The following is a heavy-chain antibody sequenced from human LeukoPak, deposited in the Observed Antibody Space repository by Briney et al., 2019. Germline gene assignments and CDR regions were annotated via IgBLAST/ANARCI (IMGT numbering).Heavy chain of an antibody. V-gene: IGHV3-23*01. D-gene: IGHD3-16*01. CDR2: ISGSGGST. CDR1: GFTFSSHA. Sequence: GGSPRISCAASGFTFSSHAMSWVRQAPGKGLEWVSLISGSGGSTYYGDSVNGRFTISRDNSKNTVYLQMNSLTTEDTAVYYCAKDRTVAPGRAYGGANWFDPWGQGTLVTVSS. CDR3: AKDRTVAPGRAYGGANWFDP. J-gene: IGHJ5*02.